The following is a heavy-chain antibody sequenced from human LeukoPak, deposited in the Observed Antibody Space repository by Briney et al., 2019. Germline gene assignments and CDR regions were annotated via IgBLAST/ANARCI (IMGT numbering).Heavy chain of an antibody. Sequence: PGGSLRLSCAASGFTFSSYSMNWVRQAPGKGLEWVSSISSSSSYIYYADSVKGRFTISRDNAKNSLYLQMNSLRAKDTAVYYCAREYSSSSGDWFDPWGQGTLVTVSS. CDR3: AREYSSSSGDWFDP. V-gene: IGHV3-21*01. D-gene: IGHD6-6*01. CDR1: GFTFSSYS. J-gene: IGHJ5*02. CDR2: ISSSSSYI.